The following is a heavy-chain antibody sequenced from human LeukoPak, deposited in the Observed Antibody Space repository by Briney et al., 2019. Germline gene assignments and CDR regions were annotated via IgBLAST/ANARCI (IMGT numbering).Heavy chain of an antibody. J-gene: IGHJ4*02. D-gene: IGHD1-20*01. CDR2: IIPIFGIA. V-gene: IGHV1-69*04. Sequence: SVKVSCKASGGTFSSYAISWVRQAPGQGLEWMGRIIPIFGIANYAQRFQGRVTITADKSTSIAYMELSSLRSEDTAVYYCAREGGITGTDLDYWGQGTLVTVSS. CDR1: GGTFSSYA. CDR3: AREGGITGTDLDY.